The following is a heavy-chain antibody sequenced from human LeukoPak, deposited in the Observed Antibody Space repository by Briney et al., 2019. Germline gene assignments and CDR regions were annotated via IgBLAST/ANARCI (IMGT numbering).Heavy chain of an antibody. CDR2: LSYGGTNK. D-gene: IGHD3-3*01. V-gene: IGHV3-30-3*01. Sequence: PGGSLRLSCAASGFTFSDYAMHWVRQAPGKGLEWVAVLSYGGTNKYYADSVKGRFTISRDNSKNTMFLQMNSLRAEDTAVYHCARDGSGYANDAFDFWGQGTMVTVSS. CDR1: GFTFSDYA. J-gene: IGHJ3*01. CDR3: ARDGSGYANDAFDF.